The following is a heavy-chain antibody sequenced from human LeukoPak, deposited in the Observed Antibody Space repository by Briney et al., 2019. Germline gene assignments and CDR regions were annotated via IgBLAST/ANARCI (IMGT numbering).Heavy chain of an antibody. CDR1: GFTFSSYY. V-gene: IGHV3-23*01. Sequence: GGTLGLSCAVSGFTFSSYYMSWVRQAPGKGLEWVSAISYSGSSTYYADSARRRFTVSRDNSKHKLYLQMNSLRAEDTAVYYCAKNDYADYWGQGTLVTVSS. CDR3: AKNDYADY. CDR2: ISYSGSST. J-gene: IGHJ4*02.